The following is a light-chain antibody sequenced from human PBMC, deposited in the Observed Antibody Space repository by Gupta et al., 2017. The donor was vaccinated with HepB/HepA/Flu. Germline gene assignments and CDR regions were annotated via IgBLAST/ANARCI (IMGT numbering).Light chain of an antibody. CDR2: EVI. CDR3: ASYGGSDTVV. J-gene: IGLJ2*01. CDR1: SSDVGGYNH. V-gene: IGLV2-8*01. Sequence: QPSLPQPPPPARSPGPPVTISCTGTSSDVGGYNHVSWYQQHPGKAPKLIIYEVIKRPSGVPDRFAGSKSGNTASLTGSGLQTEDEAEYYCASYGGSDTVVFGGGTQVTVL.